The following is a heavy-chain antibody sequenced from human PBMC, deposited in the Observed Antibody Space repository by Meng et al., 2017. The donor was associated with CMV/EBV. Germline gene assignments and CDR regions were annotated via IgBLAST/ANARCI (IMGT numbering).Heavy chain of an antibody. CDR3: ARGFGARDY. CDR2: INHSGST. D-gene: IGHD3-16*01. J-gene: IGHJ4*02. V-gene: IGHV4-34*01. CDR1: GGSFSGYY. Sequence: SETLSLTCAVYGGSFSGYYWSWIRQPPGKGREWIGEINHSGSTNYNPSLKSRVTISVDTSKNQFSLKLSSVTAADTAVYYCARGFGARDYWGQGTLVTVSS.